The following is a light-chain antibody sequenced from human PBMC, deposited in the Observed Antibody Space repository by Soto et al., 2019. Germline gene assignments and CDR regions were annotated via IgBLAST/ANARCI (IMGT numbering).Light chain of an antibody. J-gene: IGKJ1*01. CDR2: GAS. CDR1: QSVSSTS. Sequence: EIVLTQSPGTLSFSPGERATLSCRASQSVSSTSLAWYQQKPGQAPRLLIYGASNRATGIPDRFSGSGSGTDFTLTISRLEPEDSAVYYCQHYDNSPPWTCGQGTEVEI. CDR3: QHYDNSPPWT. V-gene: IGKV3-20*01.